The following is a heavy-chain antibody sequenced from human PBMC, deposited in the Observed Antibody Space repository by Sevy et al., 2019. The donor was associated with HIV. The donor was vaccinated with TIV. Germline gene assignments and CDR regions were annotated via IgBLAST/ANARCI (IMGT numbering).Heavy chain of an antibody. V-gene: IGHV4-34*01. CDR1: GGSIGGYY. CDR3: ARGREVATLLGFFDT. D-gene: IGHD3-16*01. Sequence: SETLSLTCAVRGGSIGGYYWSWIRQAPGKGPEWIGEISHSGATYYSPSLASRVTISVDTSNNQLSLRLTSLTAADSGKYFCARGREVATLLGFFDTWGPGTLVTVSS. J-gene: IGHJ4*02. CDR2: ISHSGAT.